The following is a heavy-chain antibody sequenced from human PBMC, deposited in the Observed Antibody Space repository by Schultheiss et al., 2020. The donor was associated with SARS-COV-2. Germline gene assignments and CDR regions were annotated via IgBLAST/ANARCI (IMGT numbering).Heavy chain of an antibody. CDR1: GFTFSSYA. D-gene: IGHD3-16*01. CDR3: ARDDRRRGIYYYYGMDV. CDR2: ISGSGGST. V-gene: IGHV3-23*01. Sequence: GGSLRLSCAASGFTFSSYAMHWVRQAPGKGLEWVSAISGSGGSTYYADSVKGRFTISRDNSKNTLYLQMNSLRAEDTAVYYCARDDRRRGIYYYYGMDVWGQGTTVTVSS. J-gene: IGHJ6*02.